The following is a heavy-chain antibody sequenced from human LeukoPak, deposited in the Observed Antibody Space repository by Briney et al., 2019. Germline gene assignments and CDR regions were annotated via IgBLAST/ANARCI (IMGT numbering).Heavy chain of an antibody. D-gene: IGHD3-9*01. J-gene: IGHJ3*02. CDR3: ASRVLPRYFDWSDAFDI. CDR1: GFTFSSYW. CDR2: ISSSSSTI. Sequence: PGGSLRLSCAASGFTFSSYWMSWVRQAPGKGLEWVSYISSSSSTIYYADSVKGRFTISRDNAKNSLYLQMNSLRAEDTAVYYCASRVLPRYFDWSDAFDIWGQGTMVTVSS. V-gene: IGHV3-48*01.